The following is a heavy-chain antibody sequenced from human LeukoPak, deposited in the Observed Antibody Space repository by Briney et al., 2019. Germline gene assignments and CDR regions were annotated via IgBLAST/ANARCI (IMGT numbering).Heavy chain of an antibody. D-gene: IGHD6-13*01. Sequence: SQTLSLTCAISGDSVSSNSAAWNWIRQSPSRGLEWLGRTYYRSKWYNDYAVSVKSRITINPDTSKNQFSLQLNSVTPEDTAVYYCARGFGGSSSSWYGGHWFDPWGQGTLVTVSS. CDR2: TYYRSKWYN. J-gene: IGHJ5*02. V-gene: IGHV6-1*01. CDR3: ARGFGGSSSSWYGGHWFDP. CDR1: GDSVSSNSAA.